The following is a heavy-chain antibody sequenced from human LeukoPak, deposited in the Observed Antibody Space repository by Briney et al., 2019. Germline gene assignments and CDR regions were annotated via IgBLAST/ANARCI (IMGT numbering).Heavy chain of an antibody. D-gene: IGHD7-27*01. Sequence: PGGSLRLSCAASGFTFSSYWMHWVRQAPGKGLVWVSRINGGGSSTNYADSVKDRFTISRDNAKNTLYLQMNSLRGEDTAVYYCARGPSSNWGDFDYWGQGTLVIASS. CDR2: INGGGSST. CDR1: GFTFSSYW. J-gene: IGHJ4*02. V-gene: IGHV3-74*01. CDR3: ARGPSSNWGDFDY.